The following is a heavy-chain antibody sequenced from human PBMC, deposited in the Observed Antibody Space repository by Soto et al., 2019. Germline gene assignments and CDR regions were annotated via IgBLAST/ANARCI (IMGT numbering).Heavy chain of an antibody. V-gene: IGHV1-18*01. CDR2: ISAYNGNT. J-gene: IGHJ3*02. CDR3: ARDHQDYDILTGRIPHDAFDI. D-gene: IGHD3-9*01. CDR1: GYTFTSYG. Sequence: GASVKVSCKASGYTFTSYGISWVRQAPGQGLEWMGWISAYNGNTNYAQKLQGRVTMTTDTSTSTAYMELRSLRSDDTAVYYCARDHQDYDILTGRIPHDAFDIWGQGTMVTVSS.